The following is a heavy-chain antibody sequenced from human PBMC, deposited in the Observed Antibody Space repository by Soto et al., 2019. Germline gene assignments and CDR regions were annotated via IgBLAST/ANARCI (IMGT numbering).Heavy chain of an antibody. CDR2: IIPIFGTA. J-gene: IGHJ6*02. Sequence: GASVKVSCKASGGTFSSYAISWVRQAPGQGLEWMGGIIPIFGTANYAQKFQGRVTITADKSTSTAYMELSSLRSEDTAVYYCARDTGPTVTTFSSSYYYYGMDVWGQGTTVTV. D-gene: IGHD4-4*01. V-gene: IGHV1-69*06. CDR1: GGTFSSYA. CDR3: ARDTGPTVTTFSSSYYYYGMDV.